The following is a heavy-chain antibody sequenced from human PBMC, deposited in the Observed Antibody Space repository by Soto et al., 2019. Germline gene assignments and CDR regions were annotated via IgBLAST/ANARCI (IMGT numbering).Heavy chain of an antibody. Sequence: GSLRLSCAASGFTFSSYWMSWVRQAPGKGLEWVANIKQDGSEKYYVDSVKGRFTISRDNAKNSLYLQMNSLRAEDTAVYYCARDGGRRTSYGMDVWGQGTTVTVSS. CDR2: IKQDGSEK. D-gene: IGHD3-16*01. CDR1: GFTFSSYW. V-gene: IGHV3-7*01. CDR3: ARDGGRRTSYGMDV. J-gene: IGHJ6*02.